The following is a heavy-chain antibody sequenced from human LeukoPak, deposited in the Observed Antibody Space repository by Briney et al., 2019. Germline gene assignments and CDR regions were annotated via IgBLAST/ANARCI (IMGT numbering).Heavy chain of an antibody. D-gene: IGHD2-8*01. CDR1: GYTFTGPY. CDR2: INPNSGGT. Sequence: ASVKVSCKASGYTFTGPYIHWMRQAPGQGLEWMGWINPNSGGTKYAQKFQGRVTLTRDTSTSTVYMELSGLRADDTAAYYCARLEYCTKGVCINFDLWVQGTLVTVSS. J-gene: IGHJ4*02. V-gene: IGHV1-2*02. CDR3: ARLEYCTKGVCINFDL.